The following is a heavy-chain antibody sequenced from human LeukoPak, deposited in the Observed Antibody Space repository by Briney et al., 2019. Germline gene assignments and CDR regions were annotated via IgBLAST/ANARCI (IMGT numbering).Heavy chain of an antibody. CDR1: GGSISTYY. CDR3: ARIYSTSLVFDY. CDR2: FSYSGST. J-gene: IGHJ4*02. V-gene: IGHV4-59*01. D-gene: IGHD6-6*01. Sequence: PSETLSLTCTVSGGSISTYYWNWIRQPPGKGLEWIGYFSYSGSTNHNPSLKGRVTISGDTSKNQFSLKLSSVTAADTASYYCARIYSTSLVFDYWGQGILVTVSS.